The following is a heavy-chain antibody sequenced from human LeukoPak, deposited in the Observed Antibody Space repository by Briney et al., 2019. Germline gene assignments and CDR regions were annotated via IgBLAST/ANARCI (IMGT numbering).Heavy chain of an antibody. V-gene: IGHV4-59*01. J-gene: IGHJ4*02. CDR1: GGSISSYY. CDR3: ARGYSGYDPTYFDH. CDR2: IYYSGST. Sequence: SETLSLTCTVSGGSISSYYWSWIRQPPGKGLEWIGYIYYSGSTNYNPSLKSRVTISVDTSKNQFSLKLSSVTAADTAVYYCARGYSGYDPTYFDHWGQGTLVTVSS. D-gene: IGHD5-12*01.